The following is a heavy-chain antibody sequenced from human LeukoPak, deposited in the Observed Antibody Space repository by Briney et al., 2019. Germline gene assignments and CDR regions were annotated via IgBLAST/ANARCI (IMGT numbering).Heavy chain of an antibody. CDR2: IKQDGSEK. J-gene: IGHJ4*02. Sequence: TGGSLRLSCAASGFTFSSYWMSWVRQAPGKGLEWVANIKQDGSEKYYVDSVKGRFTISRDNAKNSLYLQMNSLRAEDTAVYYCARRGYSYGFWGYYFDYWGQGTLVTVSS. V-gene: IGHV3-7*01. CDR3: ARRGYSYGFWGYYFDY. CDR1: GFTFSSYW. D-gene: IGHD5-18*01.